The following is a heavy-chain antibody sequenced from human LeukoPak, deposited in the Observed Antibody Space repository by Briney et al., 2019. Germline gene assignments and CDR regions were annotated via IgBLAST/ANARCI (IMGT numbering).Heavy chain of an antibody. Sequence: GGSLRLSCAASGFTFSSYAMTWVRQAPEKGLEWVSAISGSGGSTYYADSVKGRFTISRDNSKNTLYLQMNSLRAEDTAVYYCTNTAPAAIYWFDPWGQGTLVTVSS. D-gene: IGHD2-2*02. CDR3: TNTAPAAIYWFDP. J-gene: IGHJ5*02. V-gene: IGHV3-23*01. CDR1: GFTFSSYA. CDR2: ISGSGGST.